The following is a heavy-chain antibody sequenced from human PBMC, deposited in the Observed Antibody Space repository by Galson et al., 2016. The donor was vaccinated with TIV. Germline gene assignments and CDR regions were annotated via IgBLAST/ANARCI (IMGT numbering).Heavy chain of an antibody. Sequence: SVKVSCKASGYIFTTYYIHWVRQAPGQGLEWMGMLNPSGVTTSYAEKFQDRVTMSMDTSTSTFYMELSSLTSEDTAIYYCSREKYSGFGFWGQGTRVTVSS. V-gene: IGHV1-46*01. D-gene: IGHD5-12*01. CDR2: LNPSGVTT. J-gene: IGHJ4*02. CDR3: SREKYSGFGF. CDR1: GYIFTTYY.